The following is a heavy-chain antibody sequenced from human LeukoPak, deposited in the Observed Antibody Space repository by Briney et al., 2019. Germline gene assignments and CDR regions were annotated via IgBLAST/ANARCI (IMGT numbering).Heavy chain of an antibody. CDR2: IYSGGST. CDR1: GFTVSSNY. Sequence: GGSLRLSCAASGFTVSSNYMSWVRQAPGKGLEWVSVIYSGGSTYYADSVKGRFTISRDNSKNTLYLQMNSLRAEDTADGVCYGLSAFDIWGQGTMVTVSS. J-gene: IGHJ3*02. V-gene: IGHV3-66*01. D-gene: IGHD2-8*01. CDR3: YGLSAFDI.